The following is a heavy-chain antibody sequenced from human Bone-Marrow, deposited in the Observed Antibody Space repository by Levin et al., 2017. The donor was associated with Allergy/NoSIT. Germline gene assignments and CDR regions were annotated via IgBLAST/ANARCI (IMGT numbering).Heavy chain of an antibody. CDR3: ARQLPQFSGRGAFDI. CDR2: ISSSSSYT. J-gene: IGHJ3*02. Sequence: PGGSLRLSCAASGFTFSDYYMSWIRQAPGKGLEWVSYISSSSSYTNYADSVKGRFTISRDNAKNSLYLQMNSLRAEDTAVYYCARQLPQFSGRGAFDIWGQGTMVTVSS. D-gene: IGHD3-10*01. V-gene: IGHV3-11*03. CDR1: GFTFSDYY.